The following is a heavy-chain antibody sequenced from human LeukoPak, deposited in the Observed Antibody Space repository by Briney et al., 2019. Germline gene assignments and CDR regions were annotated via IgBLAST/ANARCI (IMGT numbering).Heavy chain of an antibody. CDR1: GFSFSSYA. D-gene: IGHD3-3*01. J-gene: IGHJ4*02. Sequence: GGSLRLSCAASGFSFSSYAMSWVRQAPGKGLEWVSAISGSGGATYYADSVKGRFTISRDNSKNTLYLQMNSLRAEDTAVYYCAKVNDFWSGHFDYWGQGTLVTVSS. CDR2: ISGSGGAT. CDR3: AKVNDFWSGHFDY. V-gene: IGHV3-23*01.